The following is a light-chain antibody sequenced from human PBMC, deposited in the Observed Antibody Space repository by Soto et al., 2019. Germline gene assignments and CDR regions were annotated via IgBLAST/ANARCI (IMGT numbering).Light chain of an antibody. CDR1: QSVGSN. V-gene: IGKV3-15*01. CDR3: QHYIQWLPWA. Sequence: EIVTTQSTVTRSGSPGDRATLSWRASQSVGSNLAWYQQKPGQAPRLLINGASTRATGIPARFSGRGFGTELTLPINRLHPAHFSVYYCQHYIQWLPWAVGHGTKV. CDR2: GAS. J-gene: IGKJ1*01.